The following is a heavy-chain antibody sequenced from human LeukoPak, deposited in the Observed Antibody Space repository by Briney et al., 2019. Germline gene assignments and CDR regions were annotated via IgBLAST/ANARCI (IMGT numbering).Heavy chain of an antibody. CDR1: GGSISSSSYY. D-gene: IGHD3-9*01. Sequence: PSETLSLTCTVSGGSISSSSYYWGWIRQPPGKGLEWIGSIYYSGSTYYNPSLKSRVTISLDTSKNLVSLRLTSVTAADTAVYYCARGPLYDILTGHHPNYFDYWGQGTLVTVSS. J-gene: IGHJ4*02. CDR3: ARGPLYDILTGHHPNYFDY. CDR2: IYYSGST. V-gene: IGHV4-39*02.